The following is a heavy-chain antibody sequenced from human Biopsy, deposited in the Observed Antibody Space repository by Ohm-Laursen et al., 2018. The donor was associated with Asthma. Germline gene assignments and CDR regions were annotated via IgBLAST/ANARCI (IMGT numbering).Heavy chain of an antibody. CDR2: ISKDASTQ. CDR1: GFSFSNFG. V-gene: IGHV3-30*03. CDR3: VRDGTDDAFDI. D-gene: IGHD1-1*01. J-gene: IGHJ3*02. Sequence: RSLRLSCAASGFSFSNFGMHWVRQAPGKGLEWVGVISKDASTQDYADSVKGRFTMARDNSKNTLDLQMNSLREEDTAVYYCVRDGTDDAFDIWGQGTVVSVSS.